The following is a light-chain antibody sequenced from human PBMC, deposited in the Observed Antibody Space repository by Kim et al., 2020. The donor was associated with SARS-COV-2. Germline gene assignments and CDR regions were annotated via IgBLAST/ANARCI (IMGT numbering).Light chain of an antibody. CDR3: QAWDSSTAV. V-gene: IGLV3-1*01. J-gene: IGLJ1*01. CDR2: QDS. Sequence: SAVPGQTASITCSGDKLGDKYACWYQQKPGQSPVLVIYQDSKRPSGIPERFSGSNSGNTATLTISGTQAMDEADYYCQAWDSSTAVFGTGTKVTVL. CDR1: KLGDKY.